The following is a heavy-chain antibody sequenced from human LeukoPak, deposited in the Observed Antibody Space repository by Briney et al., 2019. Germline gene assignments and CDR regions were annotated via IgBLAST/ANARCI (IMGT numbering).Heavy chain of an antibody. CDR2: IYYSGST. CDR1: GGSISSSSYY. V-gene: IGHV4-39*01. CDR3: ARQGRGYYGMDV. J-gene: IGHJ6*02. D-gene: IGHD3-10*01. Sequence: PSETLSLTCTVSGGSISSSSYYWGWIRQPPGEGLEWLGSIYYSGSTYYNPSLKSRVTISVDTSKNQFSLKLSSVTAADTAVYYCARQGRGYYGMDVWGQGTTVTVSS.